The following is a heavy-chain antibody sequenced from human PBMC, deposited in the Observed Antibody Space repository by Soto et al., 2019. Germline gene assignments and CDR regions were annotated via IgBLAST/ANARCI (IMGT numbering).Heavy chain of an antibody. CDR1: GGSVSSGSYY. D-gene: IGHD3-9*01. CDR2: IYYSGST. J-gene: IGHJ6*02. V-gene: IGHV4-61*01. CDR3: ARYQYYDILTGYYTHYAMDV. Sequence: SETRSLTCTVSGGSVSSGSYYWSWIRQPPGKGLEWIGYIYYSGSTNYNPSLKSRVTISVDTSKNQFSLKLSSVTAADTAVYYCARYQYYDILTGYYTHYAMDVWGQGTTVTV.